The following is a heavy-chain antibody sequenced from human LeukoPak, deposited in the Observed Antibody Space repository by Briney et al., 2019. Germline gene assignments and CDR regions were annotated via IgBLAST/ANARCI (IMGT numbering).Heavy chain of an antibody. Sequence: PSETLSLTCAVSGGSISSGGYSMSWVRQAPGKGLEWVSFIYSDNTHYSDSVKGRFTISRDNSKNTLYLQMNSLRAEDTAVYYCARRAGAYSHPYDYWGQGTLVTVSS. V-gene: IGHV3-53*01. J-gene: IGHJ4*02. CDR3: ARRAGAYSHPYDY. D-gene: IGHD4/OR15-4a*01. CDR1: GGSISSGGYS. CDR2: IYSDNT.